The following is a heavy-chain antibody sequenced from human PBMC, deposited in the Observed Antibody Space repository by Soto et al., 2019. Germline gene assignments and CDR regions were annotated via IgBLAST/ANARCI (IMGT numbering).Heavy chain of an antibody. CDR3: VKGGITMVRGVLFGY. D-gene: IGHD3-10*01. Sequence: GGSLRLSCSASGFTFSTYAMHWVRQAPGKGLEYVSAISNNGGSTYYADSVKGRFTISRDNSKNTLYLQMSSLRTADTAIYYCVKGGITMVRGVLFGYWGQGTPVTVSS. V-gene: IGHV3-64D*06. CDR1: GFTFSTYA. J-gene: IGHJ4*02. CDR2: ISNNGGST.